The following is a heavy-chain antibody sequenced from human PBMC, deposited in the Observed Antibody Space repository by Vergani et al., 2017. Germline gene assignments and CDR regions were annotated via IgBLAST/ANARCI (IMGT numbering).Heavy chain of an antibody. CDR3: AREERSNTSPFVGD. CDR1: EFTFSNYA. V-gene: IGHV3-23*04. CDR2: ISGHGDRT. Sequence: EVQPVESGGGLVKPGGSLRLSCSASEFTFSNYAMNWVRQAPGKGLEWVSAISGHGDRTYYADSVKGRFTISRDNSKNTVYLQMNSLKAEDRATYYCAREERSNTSPFVGDWGQGTLVTV. D-gene: IGHD2/OR15-2a*01. J-gene: IGHJ4*02.